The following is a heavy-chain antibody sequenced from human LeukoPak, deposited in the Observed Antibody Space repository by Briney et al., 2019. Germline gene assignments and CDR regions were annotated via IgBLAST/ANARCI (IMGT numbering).Heavy chain of an antibody. J-gene: IGHJ4*02. CDR2: INSDGSST. V-gene: IGHV3-74*01. Sequence: GGSLRLSCAVSGFTFSSYSMNWVRQAPGKGLVWVSRINSDGSSTSYADSVKGRFTISRDNAKNTLYLQMNSLRAEDTAVYYCARGGGSSGWDYWGQGTLVTVSS. D-gene: IGHD6-19*01. CDR3: ARGGGSSGWDY. CDR1: GFTFSSYS.